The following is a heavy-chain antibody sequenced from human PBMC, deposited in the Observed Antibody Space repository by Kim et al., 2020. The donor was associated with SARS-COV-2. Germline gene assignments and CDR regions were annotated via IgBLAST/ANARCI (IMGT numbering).Heavy chain of an antibody. D-gene: IGHD5-18*01. J-gene: IGHJ4*02. V-gene: IGHV4-39*01. CDR3: ARQGYTYGYLTPFFDY. Sequence: SETLSLTCTVSDDSISSSSNYWGWIRQPPGKGLEWTRSIYYSGSTYYNPSLKSRVSISVDTSKNQFSLRLGSVTAADTAVYYCARQGYTYGYLTPFFDYWGQGTLVTVSS. CDR1: DDSISSSSNY. CDR2: IYYSGST.